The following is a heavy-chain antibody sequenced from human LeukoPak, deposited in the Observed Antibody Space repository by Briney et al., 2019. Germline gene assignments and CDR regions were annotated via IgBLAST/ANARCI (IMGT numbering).Heavy chain of an antibody. V-gene: IGHV3-49*04. J-gene: IGHJ4*02. CDR1: GFTFGAYG. D-gene: IGHD2-21*01. CDR3: TRVLIVVIAGSFDF. Sequence: GGSLTLSCTAYGFTFGAYGMSWVRQAPGKGLEWVGFIRSKAYGGTTEYAASVKGRFTISRHDCKSIAYLQMNSLKPEVIAVYYCTRVLIVVIAGSFDFWGQGTLVTVSS. CDR2: IRSKAYGGTT.